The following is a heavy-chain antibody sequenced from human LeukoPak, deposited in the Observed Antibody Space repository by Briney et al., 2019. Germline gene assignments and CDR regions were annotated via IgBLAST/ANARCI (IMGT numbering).Heavy chain of an antibody. CDR3: ARAGYSSSWYYYGMDV. CDR2: IYYSGST. Sequence: SETLSLTCTVSGGSLSSFYWSWIRQPPGKGLEWIGYIYYSGSTNYNPSLKSRVTISVDTSKNQFSLKLSSVTAADTAVYYCARAGYSSSWYYYGMDVWGQGTTVTVSS. J-gene: IGHJ6*02. V-gene: IGHV4-59*01. CDR1: GGSLSSFY. D-gene: IGHD6-13*01.